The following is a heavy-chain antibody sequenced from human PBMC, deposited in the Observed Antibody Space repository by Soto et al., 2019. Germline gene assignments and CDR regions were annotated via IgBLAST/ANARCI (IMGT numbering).Heavy chain of an antibody. CDR2: IYDSGTT. J-gene: IGHJ4*02. Sequence: QLQLQESGSGLVKPSQTLSLTCAVSGGSINSGGYSWNWIRQPPGKGLEWIVYIYDSGTTAYNPSIKSRVTIYVDRSKNKFSLKLSSVTAADTAVYYCASSTSPIQGYFDYWGQGTLVTVSS. CDR3: ASSTSPIQGYFDY. D-gene: IGHD3-16*01. CDR1: GGSINSGGYS. V-gene: IGHV4-30-2*01.